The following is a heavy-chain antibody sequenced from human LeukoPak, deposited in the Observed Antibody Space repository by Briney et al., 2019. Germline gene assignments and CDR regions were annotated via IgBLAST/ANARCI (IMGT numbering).Heavy chain of an antibody. CDR1: GGSISSSSYY. J-gene: IGHJ4*02. CDR3: ARVGQSLDEVDY. CDR2: IYYSGRT. V-gene: IGHV4-39*01. D-gene: IGHD1-26*01. Sequence: PSETLSLTCTVSGGSISSSSYYWGWIRQPPGKGLEWIGSIYYSGRTYYNPSLKSRVTISVDTSKNQFSLKLSSVTAADTAAYYCARVGQSLDEVDYWGQGTLVTVSS.